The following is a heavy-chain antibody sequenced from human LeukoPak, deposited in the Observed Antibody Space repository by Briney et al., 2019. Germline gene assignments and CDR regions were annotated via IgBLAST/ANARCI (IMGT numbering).Heavy chain of an antibody. V-gene: IGHV1-18*01. CDR1: GYTFTIYG. CDR2: ISAYNGNT. J-gene: IGHJ5*02. D-gene: IGHD3-3*01. Sequence: ASVKVSFTASGYTFTIYGISWVRQAPGQGLEWMGWISAYNGNTNYAQKLQGRVTMTTDTSTSTAHMELRSLRSDDTAVYYCARVVLAPYDFWSGYYTGGNWFDPWGQGTLVTVSP. CDR3: ARVVLAPYDFWSGYYTGGNWFDP.